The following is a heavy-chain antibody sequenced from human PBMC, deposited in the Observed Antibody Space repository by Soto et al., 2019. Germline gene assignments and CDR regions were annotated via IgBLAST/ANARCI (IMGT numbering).Heavy chain of an antibody. CDR3: AINSGSPTW. CDR2: IYYSGST. Sequence: PSETLSLTRTVSGGSISSSSYYWGWIRQPPGKGLEWIGSIYYSGSTYYNPSLKSRVTISVDTSKNQFSLKLRSVTAAYTAVYYCAINSGSPTWRGQGTLVTVSS. D-gene: IGHD1-26*01. V-gene: IGHV4-39*01. J-gene: IGHJ4*02. CDR1: GGSISSSSYY.